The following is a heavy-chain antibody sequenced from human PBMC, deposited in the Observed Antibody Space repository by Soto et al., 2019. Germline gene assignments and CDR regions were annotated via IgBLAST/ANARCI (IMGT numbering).Heavy chain of an antibody. D-gene: IGHD6-6*01. Sequence: GLEWVSYISSSSSYANYADSVKGRFTISRDNAKNSVYLQMDSLRAEDTAVYYCARQAIAARRNKSWFAPWGQGTLVT. J-gene: IGHJ5*02. CDR3: ARQAIAARRNKSWFAP. CDR2: ISSSSSYA. V-gene: IGHV3-11*03.